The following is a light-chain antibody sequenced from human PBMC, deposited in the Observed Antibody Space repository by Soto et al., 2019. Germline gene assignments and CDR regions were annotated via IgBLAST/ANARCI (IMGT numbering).Light chain of an antibody. CDR2: SSS. V-gene: IGKV3-20*01. J-gene: IGKJ2*01. CDR3: QQYGSSTYT. Sequence: EIVLTQSPGTLSLSPGERATLSCRASQTISGTYLAWYQQKPGQAPRLLIYSSSSRAAGVSDRFSGSGSGTDFSLTISRLEPEDFAVYYCQQYGSSTYTFGQGTKVDIK. CDR1: QTISGTY.